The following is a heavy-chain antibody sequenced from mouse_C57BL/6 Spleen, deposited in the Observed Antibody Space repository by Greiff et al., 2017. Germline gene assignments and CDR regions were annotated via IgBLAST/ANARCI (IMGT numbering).Heavy chain of an antibody. D-gene: IGHD2-3*01. CDR2: IYPGDGDT. Sequence: QVQLQQSGPELVKPGASVKISCKASGYAFSSSWMNWVKQRPGKGLEWIGRIYPGDGDTNYNGKFKGKATLTADKSSSTAYMQLSSLTSEDSAVYFCARMVYDYLDYWGQGTTLTVSS. J-gene: IGHJ2*01. V-gene: IGHV1-82*01. CDR1: GYAFSSSW. CDR3: ARMVYDYLDY.